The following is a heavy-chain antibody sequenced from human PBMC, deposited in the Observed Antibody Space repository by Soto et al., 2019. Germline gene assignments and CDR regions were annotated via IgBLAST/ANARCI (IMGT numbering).Heavy chain of an antibody. CDR1: GFTFNSYA. Sequence: EVQLFESGGGLVQPGGSLRLSCAASGFTFNSYAMSCVRQAPGKGLEWVSAISGSGGSTYYADSVKGPFTISRDNSKNTLYLQKNSLRAEDTGVYDCAKFVMVRGVIIVDGGGHLDYWGQGTLVTVGS. J-gene: IGHJ4*02. CDR3: AKFVMVRGVIIVDGGGHLDY. D-gene: IGHD3-10*01. CDR2: ISGSGGST. V-gene: IGHV3-23*01.